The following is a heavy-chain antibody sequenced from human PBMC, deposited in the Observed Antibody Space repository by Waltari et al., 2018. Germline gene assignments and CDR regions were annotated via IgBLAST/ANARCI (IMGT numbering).Heavy chain of an antibody. Sequence: QVNLVESGGGVVQPGGSLSVACATSGFTFSNLGMHWVRQAPGKGLEWVALIWFDGSDKFDADSVRGRFTISRDNSARTLYLDMDSLRLDDTAMYYCAKDAFGNTYLDFWGQGTLVTVSS. CDR1: GFTFSNLG. V-gene: IGHV3-30*02. CDR2: IWFDGSDK. J-gene: IGHJ4*02. CDR3: AKDAFGNTYLDF. D-gene: IGHD2-2*02.